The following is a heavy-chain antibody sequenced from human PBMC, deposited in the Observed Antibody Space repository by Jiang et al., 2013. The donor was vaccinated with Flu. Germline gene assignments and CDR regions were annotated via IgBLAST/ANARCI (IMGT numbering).Heavy chain of an antibody. J-gene: IGHJ2*01. CDR1: GYTFTSYA. D-gene: IGHD6-19*01. Sequence: SGAEVKKPGSSVKVSCKASGYTFTSYAMHWVRQAPGQRLEWMGWINAGNGNTKYSQKFQGRVTITRDTSAGSAYMELSSLTPEDTAVYYCARAGWRNYWYFDLWGRGNLVTVSS. CDR3: ARAGWRNYWYFDL. V-gene: IGHV1-3*01. CDR2: INAGNGNT.